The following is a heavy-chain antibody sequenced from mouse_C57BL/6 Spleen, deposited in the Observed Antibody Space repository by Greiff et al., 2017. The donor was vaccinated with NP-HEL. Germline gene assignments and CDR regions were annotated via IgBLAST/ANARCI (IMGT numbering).Heavy chain of an antibody. CDR3: ARVVEYYCSSYGYVDV. V-gene: IGHV5-4*01. Sequence: VQLKESGGGLVKPGGSLKLSCAASGFTFSSYAMSWVRQTPEKRLEWVATISDGGSYTYYPDNVKGRFTISRDNAKNNLYLQMSHLKSEDTAMFYCARVVEYYCSSYGYVDVWGTGTTVTVSS. CDR1: GFTFSSYA. D-gene: IGHD1-1*01. J-gene: IGHJ1*03. CDR2: ISDGGSYT.